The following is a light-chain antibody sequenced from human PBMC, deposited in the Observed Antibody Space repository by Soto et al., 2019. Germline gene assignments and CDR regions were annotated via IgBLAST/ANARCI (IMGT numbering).Light chain of an antibody. Sequence: AIRMTQSPSSFSASTGDRVTITCRASQGIHSYLGWYQQKPGKAPKLLIYAASTLQSGVPSRFSGSGSGTDFTLTISCLQSEDFATYYCQQYYTYPWTFGQGTEVEIK. J-gene: IGKJ1*01. CDR2: AAS. CDR1: QGIHSY. V-gene: IGKV1-8*01. CDR3: QQYYTYPWT.